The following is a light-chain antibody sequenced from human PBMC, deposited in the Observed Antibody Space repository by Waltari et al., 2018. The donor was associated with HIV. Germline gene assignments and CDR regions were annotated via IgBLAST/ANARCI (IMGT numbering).Light chain of an antibody. Sequence: QSALTQPPSVSGSPGQSVTISCSGTSSDVGSFNRVSWYQQPPGTAPKLMRYEVNNRPSGVPDRFSGSKSGNTASLTISGLQPEDEADYYCSSYTTSSTVLFGGGTKLTVL. CDR2: EVN. V-gene: IGLV2-18*02. CDR1: SSDVGSFNR. CDR3: SSYTTSSTVL. J-gene: IGLJ2*01.